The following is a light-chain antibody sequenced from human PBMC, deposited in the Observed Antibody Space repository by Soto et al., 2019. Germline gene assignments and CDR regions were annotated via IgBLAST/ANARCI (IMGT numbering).Light chain of an antibody. J-gene: IGLJ3*02. CDR2: EGS. V-gene: IGLV2-23*01. CDR1: SSDVGSYKF. CDR3: CSYAGDRAWV. Sequence: QSALTQPASVSGSPGQSITISCTGTSSDVGSYKFVSWYQQHPGKAPKLMIYEGSKRPSGVSNRFSGSKSGNTASLTISGLQAEDEADYYCCSYAGDRAWVFGGGTKVTVL.